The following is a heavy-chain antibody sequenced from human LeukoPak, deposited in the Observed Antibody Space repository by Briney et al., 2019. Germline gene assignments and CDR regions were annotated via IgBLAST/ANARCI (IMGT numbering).Heavy chain of an antibody. V-gene: IGHV3-23*01. CDR1: GFTFTSYA. CDR2: ISGSGGST. J-gene: IGHJ4*02. Sequence: GGSLRLSCAASGFTFTSYAVNWVRQAPGKGLEWVSGISGSGGSTYYADSVKGRFTISRDNSKNTLYLQMNSLRAEDTAVYYCAKESIAVAGSKGYWGQGTLVTVSS. D-gene: IGHD6-19*01. CDR3: AKESIAVAGSKGY.